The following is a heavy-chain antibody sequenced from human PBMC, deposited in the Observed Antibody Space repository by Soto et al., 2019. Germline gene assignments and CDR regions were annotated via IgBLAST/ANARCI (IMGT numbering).Heavy chain of an antibody. Sequence: QSGGSLRLSCAASGFTFSSFALSWVRQAPGMGLEWVSAISGSGDDTDYADSVKGRFTISRDNSKNTLYLQMNSLRAEDTAVYYCAGPGYSSQDYWGQGALVTVSS. V-gene: IGHV3-23*01. CDR1: GFTFSSFA. CDR2: ISGSGDDT. CDR3: AGPGYSSQDY. D-gene: IGHD5-18*01. J-gene: IGHJ4*02.